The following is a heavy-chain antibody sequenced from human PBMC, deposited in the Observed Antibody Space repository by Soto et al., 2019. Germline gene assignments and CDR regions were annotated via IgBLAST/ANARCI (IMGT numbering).Heavy chain of an antibody. Sequence: GESLKISCKGSGYSFTSYYIGWVRQMPGKGLEWMGIIYPGDSDTRYSPSFQGQVTISADKSISTAYLQWSSLKASDTAIYYCVREPYYYDSSGVDYWGQGTLVTVSS. CDR3: VREPYYYDSSGVDY. CDR1: GYSFTSYY. D-gene: IGHD3-22*01. J-gene: IGHJ4*02. CDR2: IYPGDSDT. V-gene: IGHV5-51*01.